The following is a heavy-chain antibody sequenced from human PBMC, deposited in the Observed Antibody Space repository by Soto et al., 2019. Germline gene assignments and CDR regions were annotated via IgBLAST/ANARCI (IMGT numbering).Heavy chain of an antibody. CDR3: VRGTATTGTSIHLDQ. V-gene: IGHV3-30*03. Sequence: QVQLVESGGGAVQPGRSLRLSCATSGFRFHDRGMHWIRQARDKRLEWVASISHDGEYTYYADPVKGRFTVSRDNSKNTLSLQMDSLKTADTALYHCVRGTATTGTSIHLDQWGRGAQVTVSP. CDR1: GFRFHDRG. CDR2: ISHDGEYT. D-gene: IGHD1-7*01. J-gene: IGHJ4*02.